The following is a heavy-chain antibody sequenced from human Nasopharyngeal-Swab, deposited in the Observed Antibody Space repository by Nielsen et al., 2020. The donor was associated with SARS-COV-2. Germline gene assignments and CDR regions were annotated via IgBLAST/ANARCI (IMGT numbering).Heavy chain of an antibody. CDR1: GFTFSSYG. V-gene: IGHV3-30*18. Sequence: GESLKISCAASGFTFSSYGMRWVRQAPGKGLEWVAVISYDGSNKYYADSVKGRFTISRDNSKNTLYLQMNSLRAEDTAVYYCANLIFGDAFDIWGQGTMVTVSS. CDR3: ANLIFGDAFDI. D-gene: IGHD3-3*01. J-gene: IGHJ3*02. CDR2: ISYDGSNK.